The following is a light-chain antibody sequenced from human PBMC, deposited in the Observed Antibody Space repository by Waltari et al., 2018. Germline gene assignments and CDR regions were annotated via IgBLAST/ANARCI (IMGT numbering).Light chain of an antibody. CDR2: GAS. V-gene: IGKV3-15*01. J-gene: IGKJ1*01. CDR1: QSVRRN. Sequence: EIVMTQSPATLSVSPGERATLSCRASQSVRRNLAWYQQNPGQAPRLLIYGASTRVTGIPARFSGSGSGTEFTLTISSLQSEDFALYYCQQYNNWPRTFGQGTKVEIK. CDR3: QQYNNWPRT.